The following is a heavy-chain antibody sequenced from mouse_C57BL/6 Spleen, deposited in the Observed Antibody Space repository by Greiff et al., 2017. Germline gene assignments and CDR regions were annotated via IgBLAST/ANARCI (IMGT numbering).Heavy chain of an antibody. J-gene: IGHJ3*01. CDR3: ARYYDYVCFAY. CDR1: GYTFTSYW. D-gene: IGHD2-4*01. CDR2: IHPNSGST. Sequence: QVQLQQPGAELVKPGASVKLSCKASGYTFTSYWMHWVKQRPGQGLEWIGMIHPNSGSTNYNEKFKSKATLTVDKSSSTAYMQLSSLTSEDSAVYDCARYYDYVCFAYWGQGTLVTVSA. V-gene: IGHV1-64*01.